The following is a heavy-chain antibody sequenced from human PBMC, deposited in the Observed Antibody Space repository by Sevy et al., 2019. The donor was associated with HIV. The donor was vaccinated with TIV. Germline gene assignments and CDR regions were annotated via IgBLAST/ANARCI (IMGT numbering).Heavy chain of an antibody. J-gene: IGHJ4*02. V-gene: IGHV3-30-3*01. D-gene: IGHD5-12*01. CDR1: GFTFSSYA. Sequence: GGSLRLSCAASGFTFSSYAMHWVRQAPGKGLEWVAVISYDGSNKYYADSVKGRFTISRDNSKNTLYLQMNSLRAEDTAGDYCARGGGGWLQFDGNMAFDYWGQGTLVTVSS. CDR3: ARGGGGWLQFDGNMAFDY. CDR2: ISYDGSNK.